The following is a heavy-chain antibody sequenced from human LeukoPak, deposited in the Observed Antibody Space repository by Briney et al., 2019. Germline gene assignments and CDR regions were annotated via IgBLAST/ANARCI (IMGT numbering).Heavy chain of an antibody. V-gene: IGHV4-59*12. CDR1: GGSISSYY. Sequence: NPSETLSLTCTVSGGSISSYYWSWIRQPPGKGLEWIGYIYYSGSTNYNPSLKSRVTISIDTSKNQFSLKLSSVTAADTAVYYCARDWEYSSSSGWGPYYYGMDVWGQGTTVTVSS. CDR3: ARDWEYSSSSGWGPYYYGMDV. J-gene: IGHJ6*02. D-gene: IGHD6-6*01. CDR2: IYYSGST.